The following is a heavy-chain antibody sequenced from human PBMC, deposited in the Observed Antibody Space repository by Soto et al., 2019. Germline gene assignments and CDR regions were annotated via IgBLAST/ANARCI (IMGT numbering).Heavy chain of an antibody. J-gene: IGHJ4*02. CDR3: ARGWGYDSNDYYYAY. D-gene: IGHD3-22*01. CDR1: GGTFSRHA. V-gene: IGHV1-69*01. Sequence: QVQLVQSGAEVRKPGSSVKVSCKASGGTFSRHAISWVRQAPGQGLEWMGGIITIFGTANHAQKFQGRVTSLADESTSTVYMEWRSLRSEDTAMYYCARGWGYDSNDYYYAYWGQGTLVIVSS. CDR2: IITIFGTA.